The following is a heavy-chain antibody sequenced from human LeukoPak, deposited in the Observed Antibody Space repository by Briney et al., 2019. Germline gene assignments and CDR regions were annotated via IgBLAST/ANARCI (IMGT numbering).Heavy chain of an antibody. CDR3: ARELRGYNRLTHYYYYYYMDV. CDR2: IYTSGST. D-gene: IGHD5-24*01. Sequence: SETLSLTCTVSGGSISSYYWSWIRQPAGKGLEWIGRIYTSGSTNYNPSLKSRVTMSVDTSKNQFSLKLSSVTAADTAVYYCARELRGYNRLTHYYYYYYMDVWGKGTTVTISS. CDR1: GGSISSYY. J-gene: IGHJ6*03. V-gene: IGHV4-4*07.